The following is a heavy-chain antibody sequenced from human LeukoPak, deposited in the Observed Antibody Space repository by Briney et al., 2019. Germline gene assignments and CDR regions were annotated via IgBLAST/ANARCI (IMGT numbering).Heavy chain of an antibody. J-gene: IGHJ4*02. CDR3: ARVRSSGWSYFDY. Sequence: GGSLRLSCAASGFTFSSYWMHWVRQAPGKGLVWVSRINSDGSSTSYADSVKGRFTISRDNAKNTLYLQMNSLRAADTAVYYCARVRSSGWSYFDYWGQRTLVTVSS. CDR2: INSDGSST. D-gene: IGHD6-19*01. CDR1: GFTFSSYW. V-gene: IGHV3-74*01.